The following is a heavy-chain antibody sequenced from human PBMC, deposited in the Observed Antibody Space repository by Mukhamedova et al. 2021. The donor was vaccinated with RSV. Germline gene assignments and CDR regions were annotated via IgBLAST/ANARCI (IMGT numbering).Heavy chain of an antibody. D-gene: IGHD1-26*01. CDR3: AKEHRSNHRSGNYFDY. CDR2: ISYDGSNK. V-gene: IGHV3-30*18. J-gene: IGHJ4*02. CDR1: YG. Sequence: YGMHWVRQAPGKGLEWVAVISYDGSNKYYADSVKGRFTISRDNSKNTLYLQMNSLRAEDTAVYYCAKEHRSNHRSGNYFDYWGQ.